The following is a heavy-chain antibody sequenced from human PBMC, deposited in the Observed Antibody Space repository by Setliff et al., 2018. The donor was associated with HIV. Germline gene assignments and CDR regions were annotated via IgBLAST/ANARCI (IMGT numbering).Heavy chain of an antibody. CDR1: GDSFSSNSNH. Sequence: SETLSLTCTVSGDSFSSNSNHWGWIRQPPGKGLEWIGNIKYGGTTYYNPSLKSRVSISIDTSKSQFSLKLTSVTAADTAVYFCARDPHYFDTSGYYSWFYFDYWGHGTLVTVSS. J-gene: IGHJ4*01. V-gene: IGHV4-39*07. D-gene: IGHD3-22*01. CDR2: IKYGGTT. CDR3: ARDPHYFDTSGYYSWFYFDY.